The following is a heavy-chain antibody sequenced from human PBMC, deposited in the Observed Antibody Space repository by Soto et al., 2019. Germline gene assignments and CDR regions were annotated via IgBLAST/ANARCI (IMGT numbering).Heavy chain of an antibody. Sequence: SETLSLSCTVSGGSISSGGYYWSWIRQHPGKGLEWIGYIYSSGSTYYNPSLKSRVTISVDTSKNQFSLTLTSVTAADTAVYYCARDHDGSGSLAPYWGQGTLVTVSS. CDR1: GGSISSGGYY. J-gene: IGHJ4*02. CDR3: ARDHDGSGSLAPY. CDR2: IYSSGST. D-gene: IGHD1-26*01. V-gene: IGHV4-31*03.